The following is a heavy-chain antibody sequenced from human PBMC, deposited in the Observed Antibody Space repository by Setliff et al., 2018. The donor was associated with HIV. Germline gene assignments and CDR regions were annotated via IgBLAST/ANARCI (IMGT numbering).Heavy chain of an antibody. CDR2: INPNGGST. CDR3: ARGGPGSSFGYDWFDP. D-gene: IGHD5-18*01. V-gene: IGHV1-46*01. J-gene: IGHJ5*02. CDR1: GYTFTSYY. Sequence: VASVKVSCKASGYTFTSYYVHFVRQAPGQGPEWMGVINPNGGSTNYAQKFEGRVAMTADTSTNNVHMYLSSLRSEDTAIYYCARGGPGSSFGYDWFDPWGQGTQVTVSS.